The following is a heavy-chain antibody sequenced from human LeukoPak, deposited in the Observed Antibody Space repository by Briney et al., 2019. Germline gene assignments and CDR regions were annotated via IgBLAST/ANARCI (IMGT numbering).Heavy chain of an antibody. J-gene: IGHJ4*02. V-gene: IGHV1-2*06. D-gene: IGHD6-13*01. CDR1: GYTFTGYY. CDR2: INPNSGGA. CDR3: ARVRSSSREDY. Sequence: ASVKVSCKASGYTFTGYYMHWVRQAPGQGLEWMGRINPNSGGANCRVTMTRDTSISTAYMELSRLRSDDTAVYYCARVRSSSREDYWGQGTLVTVSS.